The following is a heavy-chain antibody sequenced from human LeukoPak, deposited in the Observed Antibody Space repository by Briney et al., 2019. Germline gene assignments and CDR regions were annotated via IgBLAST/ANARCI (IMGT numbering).Heavy chain of an antibody. CDR3: VSDSSGSLY. D-gene: IGHD6-19*01. J-gene: IGHJ4*02. V-gene: IGHV3-72*01. CDR1: GFTFSDHY. Sequence: PGGSLRLSCAASGFTFSDHYMVWVRQAPGKGLDWLGRIKTKAQSYTPEYAAPVKGRFTLSRDDSKNSLFLQMNGLKTEDTAMYYCVSDSSGSLYWGQGTLVTVSS. CDR2: IKTKAQSYTP.